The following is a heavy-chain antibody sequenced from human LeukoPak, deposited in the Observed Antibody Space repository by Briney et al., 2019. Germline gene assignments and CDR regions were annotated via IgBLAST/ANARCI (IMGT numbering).Heavy chain of an antibody. Sequence: PGGSLRLSCAASGFTFSDYTMNWVRLAPGKGLEWVSSISGSSNYIYYADSVKGRFTISRGNAKNSLCLQMNSLRVEDTAVYYCARDLRADGYNPTRGAVDYWGQGTLVTVSS. CDR1: GFTFSDYT. D-gene: IGHD5-24*01. CDR2: ISGSSNYI. J-gene: IGHJ4*02. CDR3: ARDLRADGYNPTRGAVDY. V-gene: IGHV3-21*01.